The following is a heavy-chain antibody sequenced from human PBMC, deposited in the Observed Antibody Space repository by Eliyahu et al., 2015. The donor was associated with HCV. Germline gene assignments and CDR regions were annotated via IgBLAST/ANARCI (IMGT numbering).Heavy chain of an antibody. J-gene: IGHJ5*02. Sequence: QVQLQQWGAGLLKPSETLSLTCAVYGGSFXGYYWXWIRQPPGKGLEWIGEINHSGSTNYNPSLKSRVTISVDTSKNQFSLKLSSVTAADTAVYYCARGKNDYIWGSYRYIRWFDPWGQGTLVTVSS. CDR1: GGSFXGYY. D-gene: IGHD3-16*02. V-gene: IGHV4-34*01. CDR3: ARGKNDYIWGSYRYIRWFDP. CDR2: INHSGST.